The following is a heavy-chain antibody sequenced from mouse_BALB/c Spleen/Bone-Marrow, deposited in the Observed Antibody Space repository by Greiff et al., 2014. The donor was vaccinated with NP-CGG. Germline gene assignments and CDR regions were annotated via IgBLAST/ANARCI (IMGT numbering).Heavy chain of an antibody. J-gene: IGHJ3*01. CDR1: GFNIKDTY. V-gene: IGHV14-3*02. CDR3: ARNYGYGKSFAY. CDR2: IDPANGNT. D-gene: IGHD2-2*01. Sequence: VQLKESGAELVKPGASVKLSCTASGFNIKDTYMHWVKQRPEQGLEWIGRIDPANGNTKYDPKFQGKATITADTSSYTAYLQLSSLTSEDTAVYYCARNYGYGKSFAYWGQGTLVTVSA.